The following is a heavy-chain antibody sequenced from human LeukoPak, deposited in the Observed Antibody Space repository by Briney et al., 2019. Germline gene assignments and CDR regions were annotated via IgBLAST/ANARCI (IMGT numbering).Heavy chain of an antibody. CDR3: ARGEASEQLRPNWFDP. J-gene: IGHJ5*02. D-gene: IGHD2-2*01. V-gene: IGHV4-34*01. CDR2: INHSGST. Sequence: PSETLSLTCAVYGGSFSGYYWSWIRQPPGKGLEWIGEINHSGSTNYNPSLKSRVTISVDTSKNQFSLKLTSVTAADTAVYYCARGEASEQLRPNWFDPWGQGTLVTVSS. CDR1: GGSFSGYY.